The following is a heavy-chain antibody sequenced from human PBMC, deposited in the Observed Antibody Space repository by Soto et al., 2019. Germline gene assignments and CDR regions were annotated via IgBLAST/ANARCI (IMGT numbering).Heavy chain of an antibody. CDR2: IWYDGSNK. CDR3: ARDSPLYGDSGMDV. CDR1: GFTFSSYG. D-gene: IGHD4-17*01. Sequence: GGSLRLSCAASGFTFSSYGMHWVRQAPGKGLEWVAVIWYDGSNKYYADSVKGRFTISRDNSKNTLYLQMNSLRAEDTAVYYCARDSPLYGDSGMDVWGQGTTVTVSS. J-gene: IGHJ6*02. V-gene: IGHV3-33*01.